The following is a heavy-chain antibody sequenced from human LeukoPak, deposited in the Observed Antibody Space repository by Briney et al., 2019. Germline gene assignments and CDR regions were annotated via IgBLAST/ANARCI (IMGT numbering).Heavy chain of an antibody. Sequence: ASVTVSCKASGYTFTSYDINWVRQAPGQGLEWMGWMNPNSGNTGYAQKFQGRVTMTRNTSISTAYMELSSLRSEDTAVYYCARGSIAGGYCSSTSCSYPTWGQGALVTVSS. CDR2: MNPNSGNT. V-gene: IGHV1-8*01. CDR3: ARGSIAGGYCSSTSCSYPT. J-gene: IGHJ5*02. D-gene: IGHD2-2*01. CDR1: GYTFTSYD.